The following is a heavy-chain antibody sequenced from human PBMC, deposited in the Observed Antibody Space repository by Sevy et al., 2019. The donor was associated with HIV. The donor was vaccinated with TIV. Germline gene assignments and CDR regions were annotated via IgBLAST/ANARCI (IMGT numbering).Heavy chain of an antibody. Sequence: TLSLTCTVSGGSISSNGFYWNWIRQHPGKGLEWIGNVYYSGTTYYNPSLKSRVSISVDTSKNQFSLSPRSVTAADTAVYFCARVAPSSSSWYRTTYGMDVWGQGTTVTVSS. CDR1: GGSISSNGFY. J-gene: IGHJ6*02. CDR2: VYYSGTT. V-gene: IGHV4-31*03. CDR3: ARVAPSSSSWYRTTYGMDV. D-gene: IGHD6-13*01.